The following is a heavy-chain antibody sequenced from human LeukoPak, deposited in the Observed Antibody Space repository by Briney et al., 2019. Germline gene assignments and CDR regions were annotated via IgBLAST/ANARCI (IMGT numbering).Heavy chain of an antibody. CDR2: IYTSGST. CDR1: DGSISSYY. V-gene: IGHV4-4*07. Sequence: SETLSLTCTVSDGSISSYYWSWIRQPAGRGLEWIERIYTSGSTNYNPSLKSRVTMSVDTSKNQFSLKLSSVTAADTAVYYCARIAVAGTWAFDYWGQGTLVTVSS. D-gene: IGHD6-19*01. CDR3: ARIAVAGTWAFDY. J-gene: IGHJ4*02.